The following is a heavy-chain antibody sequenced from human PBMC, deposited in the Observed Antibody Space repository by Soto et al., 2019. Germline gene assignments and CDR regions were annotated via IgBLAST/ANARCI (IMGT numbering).Heavy chain of an antibody. CDR2: IWYDGSNK. Sequence: QVQLVESGGGVVQPGRSLRLSCAASGFTFSSYGMHWVRQAPGKGLEWVAVIWYDGSNKYYADSVKGRFTISRDNSKNTLYLQMNSLRAEDTAVYYCARDQIGSIAVYYGMDVWGQGTTLTVSS. CDR3: ARDQIGSIAVYYGMDV. J-gene: IGHJ6*02. V-gene: IGHV3-33*01. D-gene: IGHD6-6*01. CDR1: GFTFSSYG.